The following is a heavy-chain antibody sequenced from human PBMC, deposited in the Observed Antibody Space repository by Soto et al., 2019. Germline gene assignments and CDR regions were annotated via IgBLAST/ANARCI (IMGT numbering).Heavy chain of an antibody. CDR1: GYTFTKYG. CDR3: AREMAGLGGEYDY. CDR2: ISGSSGNA. J-gene: IGHJ4*02. D-gene: IGHD3-16*01. Sequence: QVQLVQSGAEVKNPGASVKVSCKTSGYTFTKYGVGWVRQAPGLGLEWMGWISGSSGNANYAEKVQGRITLTTDTSTSTAYIELRSLRSDDTAVYYCAREMAGLGGEYDYWGQGTLVTVSS. V-gene: IGHV1-18*01.